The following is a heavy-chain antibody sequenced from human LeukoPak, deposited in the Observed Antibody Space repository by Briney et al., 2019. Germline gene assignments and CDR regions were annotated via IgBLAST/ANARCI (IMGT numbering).Heavy chain of an antibody. Sequence: PGGSLRLSCAASGFTSSDSAMHWVRQASGKGLEWVGRIRGKASSYATAYDASVKGRFTISRDDSKNTAYLQMNSLKTEDTAVYYCTTGSGWYSPDYWGQGTLVTVSS. CDR1: GFTSSDSA. V-gene: IGHV3-73*01. CDR2: IRGKASSYAT. CDR3: TTGSGWYSPDY. J-gene: IGHJ4*02. D-gene: IGHD6-19*01.